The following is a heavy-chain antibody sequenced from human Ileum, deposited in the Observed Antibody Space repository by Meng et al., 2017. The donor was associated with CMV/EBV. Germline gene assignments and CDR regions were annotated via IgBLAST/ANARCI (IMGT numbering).Heavy chain of an antibody. D-gene: IGHD1-26*01. J-gene: IGHJ4*02. V-gene: IGHV3-30*18. CDR1: GLTFSNFG. Sequence: AFGLTFSNFGMQWVRQAPGKGLEAVAIISYDGNKKYYAESVKGRFTISRDNSNNTLYLQMNSLRAEDTAVYYCAKGEWYSGSYMDYWGQGTLVTVSS. CDR2: ISYDGNKK. CDR3: AKGEWYSGSYMDY.